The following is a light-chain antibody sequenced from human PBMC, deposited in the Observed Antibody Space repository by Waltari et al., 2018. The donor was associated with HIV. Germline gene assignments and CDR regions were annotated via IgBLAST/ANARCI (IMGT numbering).Light chain of an antibody. J-gene: IGLJ3*02. CDR3: AAWDDSLSGG. Sequence: HSVLTQPPSASGTTGHSVTISCSGRSSNIGSNYVYWYPPSPGTAPKLSSYRNNQRPSRVPDGFWGSKSGTSASLAISGLRSENEADYYCAAWDDSLSGGFGGGTKLTVL. CDR1: SSNIGSNY. V-gene: IGLV1-47*01. CDR2: RNN.